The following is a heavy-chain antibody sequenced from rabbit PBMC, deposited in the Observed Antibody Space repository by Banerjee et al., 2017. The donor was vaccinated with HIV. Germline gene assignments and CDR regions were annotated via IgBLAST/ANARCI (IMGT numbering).Heavy chain of an antibody. J-gene: IGHJ4*01. V-gene: IGHV1S40*01. CDR3: ARDWAGYAGYGYAEGFNL. D-gene: IGHD6-1*01. CDR1: GFSFSSSYW. CDR2: IDAGSSGST. Sequence: QSLEESGGDLVEPGASLTLTCTASGFSFSSSYWICWVRQAPGKGLEWIACIDAGSSGSTYYASWAKGRFTISKTSSTTVTLQMTSLTAADTATYFCARDWAGYAGYGYAEGFNLWGPGTLVTVS.